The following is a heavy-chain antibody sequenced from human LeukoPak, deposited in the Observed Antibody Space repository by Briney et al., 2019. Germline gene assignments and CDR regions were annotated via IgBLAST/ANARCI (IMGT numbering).Heavy chain of an antibody. J-gene: IGHJ6*02. CDR1: GFIFSSYG. CDR2: ISSSGDYR. D-gene: IGHD1-14*01. V-gene: IGHV3-21*05. Sequence: GGSLRLSCAASGFIFSSYGMHWVRQAPGKGPEWISNISSSGDYRNYADSVKGRFTISRDNAKNSLYLQMSSLRGDDTAVYYCARVPGLGYYGMDVWGQGTTVTVSS. CDR3: ARVPGLGYYGMDV.